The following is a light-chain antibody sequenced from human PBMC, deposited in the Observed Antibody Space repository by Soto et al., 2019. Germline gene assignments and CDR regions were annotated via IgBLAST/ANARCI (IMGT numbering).Light chain of an antibody. V-gene: IGKV3D-15*01. J-gene: IGKJ2*01. CDR2: GAS. CDR3: QQYNGA. Sequence: EIVMTQSPATLSVSPGERATLSCRASQSVSSNLAWYQQKPGQAPRLLIYGASTRATGIPARFSGSGSGTEFTLTIRSLQSEDFAVYYCQQYNGAFGQGTTLESK. CDR1: QSVSSN.